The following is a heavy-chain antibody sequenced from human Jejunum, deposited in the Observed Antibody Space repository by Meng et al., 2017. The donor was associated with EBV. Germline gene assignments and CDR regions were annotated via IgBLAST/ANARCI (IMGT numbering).Heavy chain of an antibody. CDR2: VSDYGST. V-gene: IGHV4-61*01. CDR3: ARDFSSGYFAY. J-gene: IGHJ4*02. D-gene: IGHD3-22*01. Sequence: GQLQESGPGLVKPSETLSLTCAVSGGSVSSGSYYWSWIRQPPGKGLEWIGFVSDYGSTRYNSSLKSRITISADTSKNQFSLKLTSVTPADTAIYYCARDFSSGYFAYWGQGTLVTVSS. CDR1: GGSVSSGSYY.